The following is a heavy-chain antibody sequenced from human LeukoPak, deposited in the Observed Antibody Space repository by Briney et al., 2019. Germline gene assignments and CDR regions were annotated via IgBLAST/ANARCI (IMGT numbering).Heavy chain of an antibody. Sequence: PGRSLRLSCAASGFTFSSYAMHWVRQAPGKGLEWVAVISYDGSNKYYADSVKGRFTISRDNSKNTLYLQMNSLRAEDTAVYYCARGVVIAVAGPLDYWGQGTLVTVSS. CDR2: ISYDGSNK. D-gene: IGHD6-19*01. CDR1: GFTFSSYA. CDR3: ARGVVIAVAGPLDY. J-gene: IGHJ4*02. V-gene: IGHV3-30*04.